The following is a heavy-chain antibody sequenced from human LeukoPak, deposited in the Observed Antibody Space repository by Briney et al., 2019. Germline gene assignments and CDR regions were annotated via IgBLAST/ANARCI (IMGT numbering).Heavy chain of an antibody. J-gene: IGHJ6*03. CDR3: AREMNSGLYYYYYYMDV. V-gene: IGHV3-21*04. CDR2: ISSSSSYI. Sequence: PGGSLRLSCAASGFTFSSYSMNWVRQAPGKGLEWVSSISSSSSYIYYADSVKGRFTISRDNAKNSLYLQMNSLRAEDTAVYYCAREMNSGLYYYYYYMDVWGKGTTVIISS. CDR1: GFTFSSYS. D-gene: IGHD5-12*01.